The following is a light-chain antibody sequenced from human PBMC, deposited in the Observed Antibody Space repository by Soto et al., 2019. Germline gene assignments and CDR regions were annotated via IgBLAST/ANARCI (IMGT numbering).Light chain of an antibody. CDR3: AAWDDSLNGPG. J-gene: IGLJ2*01. Sequence: QSVLTQPPSASGTPGQRVTISCSGSNSNIGSNTVYWYQQLPGTAPKLLIYTNNQRPSGVPDRFSGSKSGNSASLAISGLQSEDEGDYYCAAWDDSLNGPGFGGGTKLTVL. V-gene: IGLV1-44*01. CDR2: TNN. CDR1: NSNIGSNT.